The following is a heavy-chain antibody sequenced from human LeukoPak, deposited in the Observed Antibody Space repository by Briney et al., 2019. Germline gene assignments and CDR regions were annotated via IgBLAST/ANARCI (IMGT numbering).Heavy chain of an antibody. CDR2: IKQDGSEK. J-gene: IGHJ4*02. D-gene: IGHD3-16*01. CDR3: AKVWGKN. CDR1: GFIFSRYW. Sequence: GGSLRLSCVASGFIFSRYWMSWVRQAPGKGLEWVANIKQDGSEKHYVDSVKGRFTISRDNSKNTLYLQMNSLRAEDTAVYYCAKVWGKNWGQGTLVTVSS. V-gene: IGHV3-7*03.